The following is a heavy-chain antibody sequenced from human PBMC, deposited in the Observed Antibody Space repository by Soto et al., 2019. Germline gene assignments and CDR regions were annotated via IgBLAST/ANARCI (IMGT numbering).Heavy chain of an antibody. CDR2: IYPGDSDT. CDR3: GRWFSLFGSVFFPPRPTTSGMAV. Sequence: ESLKLSCKGSGYSFTSYWIGWVRQMPGKGLEWMGIIYPGDSDTRYSPSFQGQVTISADKSISTAYLQWSSLKASDTAMYYWGRWFSLFGSVFFPPRPTTSGMAVGGKGTTVPVSS. D-gene: IGHD3-3*01. CDR1: GYSFTSYW. V-gene: IGHV5-51*01. J-gene: IGHJ6*04.